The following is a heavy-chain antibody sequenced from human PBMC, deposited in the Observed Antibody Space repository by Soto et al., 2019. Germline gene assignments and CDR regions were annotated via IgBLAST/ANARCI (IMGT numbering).Heavy chain of an antibody. Sequence: GGSMTLSSAAYGFTFSSYSMHWVRQAPGKGLEWVAVISCDGSNKYYADSVKGRLTISRDNCKNTLYLQVNSERGEDTAVYYRARDFIDGSGARGGYFDDWGQGTLVTVSS. CDR2: ISCDGSNK. J-gene: IGHJ4*02. CDR1: GFTFSSYS. CDR3: ARDFIDGSGARGGYFDD. V-gene: IGHV3-30-3*01. D-gene: IGHD3-10*01.